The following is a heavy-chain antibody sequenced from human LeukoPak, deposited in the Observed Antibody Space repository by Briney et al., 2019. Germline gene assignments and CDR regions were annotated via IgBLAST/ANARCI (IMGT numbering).Heavy chain of an antibody. CDR3: ARDFRDTLSDSERFDY. Sequence: PSETLSLTCSVSGGSISNYYWSWIRQPPGKELEWIGDISYSGSTTYNPSLKSRVTISIETSKSQFSLKMSSVTAADTAVYYCARDFRDTLSDSERFDYWGQGTLVTVSS. J-gene: IGHJ4*02. V-gene: IGHV4-59*01. D-gene: IGHD1-1*01. CDR2: ISYSGST. CDR1: GGSISNYY.